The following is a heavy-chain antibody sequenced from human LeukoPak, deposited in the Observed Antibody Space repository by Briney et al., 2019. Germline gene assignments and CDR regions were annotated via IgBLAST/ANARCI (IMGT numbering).Heavy chain of an antibody. Sequence: GGSLRLSCAASGFTFSSYGMHRVRQAPGKGLEWVAVIWYDGSNKYYADSVKGRFTISRDNSKNTLYLQMNSLRAEDTAVYYCARDGRRGDWGDYWGQGTLVTVSS. J-gene: IGHJ4*02. V-gene: IGHV3-33*01. CDR3: ARDGRRGDWGDY. D-gene: IGHD2-21*01. CDR1: GFTFSSYG. CDR2: IWYDGSNK.